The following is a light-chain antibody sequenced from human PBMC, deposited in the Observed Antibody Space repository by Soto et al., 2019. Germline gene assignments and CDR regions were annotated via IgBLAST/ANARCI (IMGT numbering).Light chain of an antibody. CDR1: QRVSRSN. J-gene: IGKJ4*01. V-gene: IGKV3-20*01. CDR2: GAS. CDR3: HHYGSTLLP. Sequence: IVLTQSPGTLSLSPGERATRSCKSSQRVSRSNIGWYQQKPGQAPSLLIYGASKRTTGVPDRFSGSGSDTEFTLIISRLEPEDFAVYYCHHYGSTLLPFGGGTKVDIK.